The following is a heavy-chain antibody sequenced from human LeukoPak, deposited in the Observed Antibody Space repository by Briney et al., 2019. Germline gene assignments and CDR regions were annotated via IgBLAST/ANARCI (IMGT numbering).Heavy chain of an antibody. D-gene: IGHD3-22*01. CDR2: IVPIFGTA. Sequence: SVKVSCKASGYTFTSYGIGWVRQAPGQGLEWMGGIVPIFGTANYAQKFQGRVTITADESTSTAYMELSSLRSEDTAVYYCAGSSQNYYDSSGYYPPTGWGQGTLVTVSS. V-gene: IGHV1-69*13. J-gene: IGHJ4*02. CDR1: GYTFTSYG. CDR3: AGSSQNYYDSSGYYPPTG.